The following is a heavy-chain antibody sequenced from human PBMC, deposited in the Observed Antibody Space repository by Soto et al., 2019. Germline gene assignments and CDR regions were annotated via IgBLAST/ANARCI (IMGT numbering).Heavy chain of an antibody. CDR2: IYWDDDK. J-gene: IGHJ4*02. CDR1: GFSLSTSGVG. V-gene: IGHV2-5*02. Sequence: QITLKESGPTLVKPTQTLTLTCTFSGFSLSTSGVGVGWIRQPPGKALEWLALIYWDDDKRYSPSLKSRLTITKDTSKHQVVLTMTNMDPVDTATYYCAHSPAMVRGVPAPMYYFDYWGQGTLVTVSS. D-gene: IGHD3-10*01. CDR3: AHSPAMVRGVPAPMYYFDY.